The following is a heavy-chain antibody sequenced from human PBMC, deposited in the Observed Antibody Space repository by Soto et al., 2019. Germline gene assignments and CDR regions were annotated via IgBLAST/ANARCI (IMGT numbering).Heavy chain of an antibody. CDR3: TTDPITMIDQYYYGMDV. D-gene: IGHD3-22*01. CDR2: IKSKTDGGTT. CDR1: GFTFSNAW. J-gene: IGHJ6*02. Sequence: GSLRLSCAASGFTFSNAWMSWVRQAPGKGLEWVGRIKSKTDGGTTDYAAPVKGRFTISRDDSKNTLYLQMNSLKTEDTAVYYCTTDPITMIDQYYYGMDVWGQGTTVTVSS. V-gene: IGHV3-15*01.